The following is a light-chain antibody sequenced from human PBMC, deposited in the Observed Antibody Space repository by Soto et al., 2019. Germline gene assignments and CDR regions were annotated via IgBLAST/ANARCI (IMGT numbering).Light chain of an antibody. V-gene: IGKV3-20*01. Sequence: IVLTQSPDTLSLSPGERATLPCRASQSVSSSQLVWYQQKPGQAPRLLIYAASSRATGIPDRFSGSGSGTDFTLTVSELETEDFAVYYCQHYANSVWTFGQGTKEEIK. CDR2: AAS. J-gene: IGKJ1*01. CDR1: QSVSSSQ. CDR3: QHYANSVWT.